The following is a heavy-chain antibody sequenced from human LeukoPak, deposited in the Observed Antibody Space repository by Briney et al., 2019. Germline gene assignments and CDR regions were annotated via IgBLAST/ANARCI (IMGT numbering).Heavy chain of an antibody. Sequence: GGSLRLSCAASGFTVSSNYMSWVRQAPGKGLEWVSVIYSGGSTYYADSVKGRFTISRDNAKNSLYLQMNTLRAEDTALYYCARTTGYDFWSGYFDYWGQGTLVTVSS. V-gene: IGHV3-66*01. CDR1: GFTVSSNY. D-gene: IGHD3-3*01. CDR3: ARTTGYDFWSGYFDY. J-gene: IGHJ4*02. CDR2: IYSGGST.